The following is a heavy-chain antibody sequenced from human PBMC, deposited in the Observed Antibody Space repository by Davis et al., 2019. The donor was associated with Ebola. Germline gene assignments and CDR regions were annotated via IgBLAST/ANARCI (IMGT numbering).Heavy chain of an antibody. J-gene: IGHJ4*02. CDR3: ARGDSSGWYDFDY. Sequence: AASVKVSCKASGYTFTTYDINWVRQATGQGLEWVGWMNPNSANTGYAQKFQGRVTMTRNTSMSTAYMELSSLRSEDTAVYYCARGDSSGWYDFDYWGQGTLVTVSS. CDR2: MNPNSANT. V-gene: IGHV1-8*01. D-gene: IGHD6-19*01. CDR1: GYTFTTYD.